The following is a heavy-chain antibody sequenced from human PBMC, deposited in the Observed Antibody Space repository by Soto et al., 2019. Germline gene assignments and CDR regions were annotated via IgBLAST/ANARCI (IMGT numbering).Heavy chain of an antibody. Sequence: QVQLQQWGAGLLKPSETLSLTCAVYGGSFSGYYWSWIRQPPGKGLEWIGEINHSGSTNYNPSLKRRVTISVDTTKNKIPLKLRAVAAADTAVSYCARDSTGCGGDCYEDYYYYGMDVWGQGTTVTVSS. V-gene: IGHV4-34*01. CDR2: INHSGST. J-gene: IGHJ6*02. CDR3: ARDSTGCGGDCYEDYYYYGMDV. D-gene: IGHD2-21*02. CDR1: GGSFSGYY.